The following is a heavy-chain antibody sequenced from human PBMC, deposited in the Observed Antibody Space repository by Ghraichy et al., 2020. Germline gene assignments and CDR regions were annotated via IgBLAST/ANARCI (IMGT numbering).Heavy chain of an antibody. CDR2: ISGSGGST. J-gene: IGHJ4*02. D-gene: IGHD1-26*01. Sequence: GGSLRLSCAASGFTFSSYAMSWVRQAPGKGLEWVSAISGSGGSTYYADSVKGRFTISRDNSKNTLYLQMNSLRAEDTAVYYCAKDALHPLTGSYWPVYFDYWGQGTLVTVSS. CDR3: AKDALHPLTGSYWPVYFDY. CDR1: GFTFSSYA. V-gene: IGHV3-23*01.